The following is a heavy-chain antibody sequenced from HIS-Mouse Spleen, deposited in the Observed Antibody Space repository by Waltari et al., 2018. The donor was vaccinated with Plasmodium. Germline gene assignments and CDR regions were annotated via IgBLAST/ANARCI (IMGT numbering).Heavy chain of an antibody. CDR3: ARGRGACFDY. J-gene: IGHJ4*02. CDR1: GGSISSSSYY. D-gene: IGHD3-16*01. Sequence: QLQLQESGPGLVKPSETLSLPCTVPGGSISSSSYYWGWRRQPPGKGLEWIGSIYYSGSTYYNPSLKSRVTISVDTSKNQFSLKLSSVTAADTAVYYCARGRGACFDYWGQGTLVTVSS. V-gene: IGHV4-39*07. CDR2: IYYSGST.